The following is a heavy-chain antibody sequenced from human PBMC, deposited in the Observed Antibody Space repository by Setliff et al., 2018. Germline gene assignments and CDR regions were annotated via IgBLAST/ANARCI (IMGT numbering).Heavy chain of an antibody. J-gene: IGHJ3*02. CDR1: GGSISDNGYF. CDR2: IYFGGNT. V-gene: IGHV4-39*07. CDR3: ARDASASDGRNAFDI. D-gene: IGHD1-26*01. Sequence: PSETLSLTCTVPGGSISDNGYFWGWVRQPPGKGLEWIGNIYFGGNTYFNPFFKSRVTMSIDTSNSQFSLKLSSVTAADTAIYYCARDASASDGRNAFDIWGQGTMVTVSS.